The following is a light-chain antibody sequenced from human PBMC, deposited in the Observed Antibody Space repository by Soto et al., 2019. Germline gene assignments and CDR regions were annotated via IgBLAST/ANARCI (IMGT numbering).Light chain of an antibody. J-gene: IGKJ1*01. Sequence: DVVMTQSPLSLPVTLGQSASISCRSSQSLVYSDGNTYLSWFQQRQGQSPSRLMYKVSNRDSGVPGRFGGSGSGTGFKVNVIRVEAEDGWFYYLLQGTHWWTVGQGTKVEIK. CDR2: KVS. CDR3: LQGTHWWT. CDR1: QSLVYSDGNTY. V-gene: IGKV2-30*01.